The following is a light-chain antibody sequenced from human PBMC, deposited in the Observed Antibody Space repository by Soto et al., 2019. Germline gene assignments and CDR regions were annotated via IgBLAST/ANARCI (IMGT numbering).Light chain of an antibody. CDR2: LNSDGSH. V-gene: IGLV4-69*01. J-gene: IGLJ3*02. CDR3: QTWSTDIRV. Sequence: QLVLTQPPSASASLGAPVKLTCTLSNGHNSYAIAWHQQQPEKGPRYLMKLNSDGSHSKGDGIPDRLSGSSSGAERYLTISSLQSEDEADYYCQTWSTDIRVFGGGTKLTVL. CDR1: NGHNSYA.